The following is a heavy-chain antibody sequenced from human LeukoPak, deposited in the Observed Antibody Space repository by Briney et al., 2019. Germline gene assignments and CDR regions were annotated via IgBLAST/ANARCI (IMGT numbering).Heavy chain of an antibody. Sequence: GESLKISCKGSGYSFTSYWIGWVRQAPGQRLEWMGWINAGNGNTKYPQKFQGRVTITRDTSANTAFMELSSLRSEDTTIYYCARGQYCSSTSCLFFDLWGRGTLVTVSS. CDR2: INAGNGNT. J-gene: IGHJ2*01. CDR1: GYSFTSYW. D-gene: IGHD2-2*01. V-gene: IGHV1-3*01. CDR3: ARGQYCSSTSCLFFDL.